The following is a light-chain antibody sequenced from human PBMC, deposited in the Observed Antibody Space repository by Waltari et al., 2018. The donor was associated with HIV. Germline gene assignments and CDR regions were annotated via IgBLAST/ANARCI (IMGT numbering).Light chain of an antibody. Sequence: QSVLTQPPSASGTPGQRVTISCSGSSSNIGSSFVYWYQQLPGTAPKLLIFRNNQRPSGVPDLFSGSKSGTSASLAISGLRSEDEADYYCAAWDDSLSGFYVFGPGTKVTVL. CDR1: SSNIGSSF. V-gene: IGLV1-47*01. CDR3: AAWDDSLSGFYV. J-gene: IGLJ1*01. CDR2: RNN.